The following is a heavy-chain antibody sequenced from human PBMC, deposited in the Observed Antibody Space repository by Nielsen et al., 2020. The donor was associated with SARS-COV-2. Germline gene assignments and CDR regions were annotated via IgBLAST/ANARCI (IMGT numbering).Heavy chain of an antibody. Sequence: GEFLKISCAVSGLTFSTFGMSWVRQAPGKGLEWVSAITSSSERTYYADSVRGRFTISRDNSKNTLYLQMNRLRGEDTAMYYCAASWLQDDWGQGTLVTVSS. CDR2: ITSSSERT. D-gene: IGHD5-18*01. CDR3: AASWLQDD. V-gene: IGHV3-23*01. J-gene: IGHJ4*02. CDR1: GLTFSTFG.